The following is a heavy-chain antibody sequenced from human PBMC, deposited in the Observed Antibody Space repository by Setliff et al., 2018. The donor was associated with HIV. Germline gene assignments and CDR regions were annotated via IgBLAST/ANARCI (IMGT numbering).Heavy chain of an antibody. CDR1: GGSIRSGNYY. CDR2: IYYSGST. CDR3: TRSNTSKSIDF. J-gene: IGHJ4*02. Sequence: SETLSLTCTVSGGSIRSGNYYCSWIRQHPGKGLEWIGNIYYSGSTYYNPSLKSRVTISVDTSKNQLFLKLSSVTAADTAVYYCTRSNTSKSIDFWDQGTPVTVSS. V-gene: IGHV4-31*03.